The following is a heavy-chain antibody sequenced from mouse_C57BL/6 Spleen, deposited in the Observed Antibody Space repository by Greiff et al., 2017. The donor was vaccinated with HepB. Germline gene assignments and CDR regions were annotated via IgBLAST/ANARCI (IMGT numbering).Heavy chain of an antibody. D-gene: IGHD1-1*01. V-gene: IGHV5-9-1*02. CDR2: ISSGGDYI. CDR3: TREGYYYGSRNFDY. J-gene: IGHJ2*01. CDR1: GFTFSSYA. Sequence: DVMLVESGEGLVKPGGSLKLSCAASGFTFSSYAMSWVRQTPEKRLEWVAYISSGGDYIYYADTVKGRFTISRDNARNTLYLQMSSLKSEDTAMYYCTREGYYYGSRNFDYWGQGTTLTVSS.